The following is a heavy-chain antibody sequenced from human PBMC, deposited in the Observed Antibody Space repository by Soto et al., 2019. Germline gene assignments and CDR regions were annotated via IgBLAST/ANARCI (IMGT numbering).Heavy chain of an antibody. D-gene: IGHD3-10*01. Sequence: QVQLVQSGTEVKKPGSSVKVSCKASGDTFSFYTINWVRQAPGLGLEWVGRINPIVSMSNYAQKFQGRVSMTADKSTRTAYMELGSLRSDDTAMYFCAASYGSGYRAFDYWGQGALVIVSS. CDR2: INPIVSMS. CDR1: GDTFSFYT. V-gene: IGHV1-69*02. J-gene: IGHJ4*02. CDR3: AASYGSGYRAFDY.